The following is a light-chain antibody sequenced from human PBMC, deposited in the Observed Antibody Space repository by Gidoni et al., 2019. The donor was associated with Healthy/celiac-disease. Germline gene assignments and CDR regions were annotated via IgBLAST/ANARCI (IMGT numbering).Light chain of an antibody. J-gene: IGKJ1*01. Sequence: IRTTQSPSSFSASTGDRVTITCRASQGISSYLAWYQQKPGKAPKLLIYAASTLQSGVPSRFSGSGSGTDFTLTISCLQSEDFATYYCQQYYSYPRTFGQXTKVEIK. CDR3: QQYYSYPRT. V-gene: IGKV1-8*01. CDR1: QGISSY. CDR2: AAS.